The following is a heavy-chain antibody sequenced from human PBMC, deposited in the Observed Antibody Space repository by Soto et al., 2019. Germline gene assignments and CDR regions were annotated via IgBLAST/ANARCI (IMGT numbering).Heavy chain of an antibody. D-gene: IGHD7-27*01. CDR3: ARLARGDWGSDYYYYYGMDV. J-gene: IGHJ6*02. V-gene: IGHV5-51*01. CDR1: GYRFTSYW. CDR2: IYPGDSDT. Sequence: GESLKISCKGSGYRFTSYWIGWVRQVPGKGLEWMGIIYPGDSDTRYSPSFQGQVTISADKSISTPYLQWSSLKASDTSMYYCARLARGDWGSDYYYYYGMDVWGQGTTVPVSS.